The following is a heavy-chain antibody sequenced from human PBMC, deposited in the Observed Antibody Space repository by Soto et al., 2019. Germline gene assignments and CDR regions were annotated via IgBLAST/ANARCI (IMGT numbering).Heavy chain of an antibody. CDR3: ARDWYWAFDY. CDR1: GFTFSSAW. CDR2: IKKKSDGGTT. D-gene: IGHD1-20*01. Sequence: GGSLRLSCAASGFTFSSAWMNWVRQAPGKGLEWVGRIKKKSDGGTTDYAAPVKGRFTISRDDSKNTLYLQMKNLKTVDTAVYFCARDWYWAFDYWGQGSLVTVSS. V-gene: IGHV3-15*07. J-gene: IGHJ4*02.